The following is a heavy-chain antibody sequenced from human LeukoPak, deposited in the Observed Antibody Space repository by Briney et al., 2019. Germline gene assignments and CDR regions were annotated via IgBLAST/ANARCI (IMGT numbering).Heavy chain of an antibody. CDR2: IYYTGNT. Sequence: SETLSLTRSVSGGSTSGYYWNWIRQPAGQELEWLGRIYYTGNTAYNPSLESRLNMSLDTAKNQFSLKVTSVTAADTAVYYCARGGTLFTYFDSWGQGTLVTVSS. V-gene: IGHV4-4*07. CDR3: ARGGTLFTYFDS. D-gene: IGHD3-10*02. CDR1: GGSTSGYY. J-gene: IGHJ4*02.